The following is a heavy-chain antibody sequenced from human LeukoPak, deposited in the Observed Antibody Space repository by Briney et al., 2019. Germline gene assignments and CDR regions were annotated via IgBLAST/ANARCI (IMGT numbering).Heavy chain of an antibody. CDR2: ISAYNGNT. CDR3: ARDGCSSTSCFLHY. D-gene: IGHD2-2*01. CDR1: GYTFTSYG. V-gene: IGHV1-18*01. J-gene: IGHJ4*02. Sequence: ASVTVSCKASGYTFTSYGISWVRQAPGQGLEWMGWISAYNGNTNYAQKLQGRVTMTTDTSTSTAYMELRSLRSDDTAVYYCARDGCSSTSCFLHYWGQGTLVTVSS.